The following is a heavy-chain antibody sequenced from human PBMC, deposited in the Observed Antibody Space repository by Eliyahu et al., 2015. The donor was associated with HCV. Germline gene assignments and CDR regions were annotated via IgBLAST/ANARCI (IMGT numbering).Heavy chain of an antibody. V-gene: IGHV3-23*01. CDR1: GFTFSTYA. CDR2: ISGSGTST. J-gene: IGHJ5*02. CDR3: AKQTTVTNWFDP. Sequence: EVQLLESGGGLVQPGGSLRLSCAASGFTFSTYAMTWVRQAPGKGLGWVSSISGSGTSTYYADSVKGRFSVSRDNSKNTLYLQLNSLSAEDTALYYCAKQTTVTNWFDPWGQGTLVTVSS. D-gene: IGHD4-17*01.